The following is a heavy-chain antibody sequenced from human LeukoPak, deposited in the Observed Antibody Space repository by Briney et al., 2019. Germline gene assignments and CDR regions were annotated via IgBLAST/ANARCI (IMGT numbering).Heavy chain of an antibody. D-gene: IGHD1-14*01. CDR1: GFTFRRFA. CDR3: ARGPEARYYYYIDV. J-gene: IGHJ6*03. CDR2: TSHDGSNK. V-gene: IGHV3-30-3*01. Sequence: PGGSLRLSCAASGFTFRRFAMHWVRQSPGKGLEWVAFTSHDGSNKYYAVSVKGRFTISRDNSRNTLYLQMNSLTTEDTAMYYCARGPEARYYYYIDVWGKGTTVTASS.